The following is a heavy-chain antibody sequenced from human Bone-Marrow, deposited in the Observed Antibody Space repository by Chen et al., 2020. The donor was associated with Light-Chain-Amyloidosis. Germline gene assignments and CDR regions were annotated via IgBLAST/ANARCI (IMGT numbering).Heavy chain of an antibody. CDR2: VYYGGST. D-gene: IGHD2-8*01. V-gene: IGHV4-39*01. J-gene: IGHJ5*02. Sequence: QLQLQEAGPGLVKPSETLSLTCTISGGPIPSSGYYWGWFRQPPGKGLEWVATVYYGGSTYYNPALKNRVLISVDTSRNQFSLKLASVTASDTAVYFCARNCTSEIRGGWFDPWGPGTLVTVSS. CDR1: GGPIPSSGYY. CDR3: ARNCTSEIRGGWFDP.